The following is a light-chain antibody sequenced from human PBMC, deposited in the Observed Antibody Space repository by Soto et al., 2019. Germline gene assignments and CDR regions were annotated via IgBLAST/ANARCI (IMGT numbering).Light chain of an antibody. CDR2: WAS. CDR3: QQYLTAPFT. CDR1: QSVLDSSGNKYSTNKYF. V-gene: IGKV4-1*01. Sequence: DTVMTQSPDSLAVSLGERATMNCKSSQSVLDSSGNKYSTNKYFVAWYQQKPGQPPKLLITWASTRQSGVPDRFSGSGSGTDFTLTISSLQAEDVAVYYCQQYLTAPFTFGPGTSVEIK. J-gene: IGKJ3*01.